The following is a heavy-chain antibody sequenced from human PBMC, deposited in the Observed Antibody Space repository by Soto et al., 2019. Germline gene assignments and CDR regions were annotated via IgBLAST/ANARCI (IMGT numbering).Heavy chain of an antibody. Sequence: VGSLRLSCAASGFTFSSYAMHWVRQAPGKGLEWVAVISYDGSNKYYADSVKGRFTISRDNSKNTLYLQMNSLRAEDTAVYYCARKGLPPVAGSYLDYWGQGTLVTVSS. J-gene: IGHJ4*02. CDR1: GFTFSSYA. CDR2: ISYDGSNK. D-gene: IGHD6-19*01. V-gene: IGHV3-30-3*01. CDR3: ARKGLPPVAGSYLDY.